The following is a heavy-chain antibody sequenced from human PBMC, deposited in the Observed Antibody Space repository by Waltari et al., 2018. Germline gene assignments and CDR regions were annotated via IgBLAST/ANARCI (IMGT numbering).Heavy chain of an antibody. CDR3: ARRAGGYCSGGTCYPEN. J-gene: IGHJ4*02. D-gene: IGHD2-15*01. CDR2: IIPIFGTA. V-gene: IGHV1-69*08. CDR1: GGTFSSYA. Sequence: VQLVQSGAEVKKPGSSVKVSCKASGGTFSSYAISWVRQAPGQGLEWMGRIIPIFGTANYAQNFQGRGTITADKSTSTAYMELSSLRSEDTAVYYCARRAGGYCSGGTCYPENWGQGTLVTVSS.